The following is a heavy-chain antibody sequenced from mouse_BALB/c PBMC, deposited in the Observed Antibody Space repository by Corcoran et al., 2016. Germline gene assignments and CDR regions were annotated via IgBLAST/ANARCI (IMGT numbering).Heavy chain of an antibody. V-gene: IGHV9-3-1*01. CDR1: GYTFTNYG. Sequence: QIQLVQSGPELKKPGETVKISCQASGYTFTNYGMNWVKQAPGKGLKWMGWITTYTGEPTYADDFKGLFDFSLETSASTAYLQIKNLKNEDTATNCGAREPRAMDYWGQGTAVTVSS. J-gene: IGHJ4*01. CDR2: ITTYTGEP. CDR3: AREPRAMDY.